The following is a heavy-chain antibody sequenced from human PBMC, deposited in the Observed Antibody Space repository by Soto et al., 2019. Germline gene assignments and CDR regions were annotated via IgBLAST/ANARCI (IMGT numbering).Heavy chain of an antibody. J-gene: IGHJ4*02. CDR1: GYTFTGYY. CDR2: INPNSGGT. Sequence: ASVKVSCKASGYTFTGYYIHWVLQAPGQGLEWMGWINPNSGGTNYAQKFQGSVTMSRDTSISTAYMELNRLRSDDTAVYYCAREYSSSSSLEYWGQGNLVTVAS. CDR3: AREYSSSSSLEY. D-gene: IGHD6-6*01. V-gene: IGHV1-2*04.